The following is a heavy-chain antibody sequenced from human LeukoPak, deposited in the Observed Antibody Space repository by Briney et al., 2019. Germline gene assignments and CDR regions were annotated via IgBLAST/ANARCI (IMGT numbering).Heavy chain of an antibody. CDR1: GGSISSYY. Sequence: PSETLSLTCTVSGGSISSYYWSWIRQTPGKGLEWIGYIYSSGSTNYNPSLKSRVTISLDTSENQLSLKLSSVTPEDTAVYYCARGAVRGGTYFDYWGQGTLVTVSS. CDR2: IYSSGST. V-gene: IGHV4-59*12. CDR3: ARGAVRGGTYFDY. J-gene: IGHJ4*02. D-gene: IGHD3-10*01.